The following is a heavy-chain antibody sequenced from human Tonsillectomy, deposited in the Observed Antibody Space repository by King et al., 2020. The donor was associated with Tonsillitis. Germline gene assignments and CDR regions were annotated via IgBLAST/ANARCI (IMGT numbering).Heavy chain of an antibody. CDR1: GDSITTSN. V-gene: IGHV4-59*08. CDR2: SYYRGST. J-gene: IGHJ2*01. CDR3: ARHLNPYWYFDL. Sequence: QLQESGPGLVKPSETLSLTCTVSGDSITTSNWSWTRQPPGKGLEGIGNSYYRGSTNYTPTLKSRFTMSVDTSKNQVSLKLSSVTAADTAVYYWARHLNPYWYFDLWGRGTLVTVSS.